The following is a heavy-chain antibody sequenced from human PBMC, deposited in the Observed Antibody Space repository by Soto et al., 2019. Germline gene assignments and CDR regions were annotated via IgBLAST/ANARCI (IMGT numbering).Heavy chain of an antibody. Sequence: QLPLQESGSGLVKPSQTLSLTCAVSGGSISSGGYSWSWIRQPPGKGLEWIGYIYHSGSTYYNPSLKSRVTISVDRSKNQFSLKLSSVTAADTAVYYCARNHDYDRAFDIWGQGTMVTVSS. CDR1: GGSISSGGYS. CDR2: IYHSGST. V-gene: IGHV4-30-2*01. D-gene: IGHD4-17*01. CDR3: ARNHDYDRAFDI. J-gene: IGHJ3*02.